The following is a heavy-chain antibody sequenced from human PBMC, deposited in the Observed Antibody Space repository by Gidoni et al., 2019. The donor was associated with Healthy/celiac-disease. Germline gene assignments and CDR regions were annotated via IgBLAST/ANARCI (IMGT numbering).Heavy chain of an antibody. D-gene: IGHD3-3*01. CDR3: ARENSGTIFGVVIKGPLDY. J-gene: IGHJ4*02. Sequence: EVQLVESGGGLVQPGGSLRLSCAASGFTFSSYEMNWVRQAPGKGLEWVSYISSSGSTIYYADSVKGRFTISRDNAKNSLYLQMNSLRAEDTAVYYCARENSGTIFGVVIKGPLDYWGQGTLVTVSS. CDR2: ISSSGSTI. V-gene: IGHV3-48*03. CDR1: GFTFSSYE.